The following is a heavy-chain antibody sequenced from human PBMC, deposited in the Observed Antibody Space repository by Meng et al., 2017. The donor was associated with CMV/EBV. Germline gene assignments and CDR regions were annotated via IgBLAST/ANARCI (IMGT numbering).Heavy chain of an antibody. J-gene: IGHJ6*02. Sequence: GESLKISCAASGFTFSSYAMHWVRQAPGKGLEWVAVISYDGSNKYYADSVKGRFTISRDNSKNTLYLQMNGLRAEDTAVYYCARESQALRFLEWLLGGMDVWGQGTTVTVSS. V-gene: IGHV3-30*04. CDR3: ARESQALRFLEWLLGGMDV. CDR2: ISYDGSNK. CDR1: GFTFSSYA. D-gene: IGHD3-3*01.